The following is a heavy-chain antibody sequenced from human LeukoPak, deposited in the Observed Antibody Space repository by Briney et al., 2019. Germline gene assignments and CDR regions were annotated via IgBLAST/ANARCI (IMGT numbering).Heavy chain of an antibody. Sequence: GGSLRLSCAASGFTFSSYLMHWVRQAPGKGLVWVSRINSDGSSTSYADSVKGRFTISRDNAKNTLYLQMNSLRAEDTAVYYCARRGVADYYGMDVWGQGTTVTVSS. J-gene: IGHJ6*02. D-gene: IGHD2-15*01. CDR3: ARRGVADYYGMDV. CDR1: GFTFSSYL. V-gene: IGHV3-74*01. CDR2: INSDGSST.